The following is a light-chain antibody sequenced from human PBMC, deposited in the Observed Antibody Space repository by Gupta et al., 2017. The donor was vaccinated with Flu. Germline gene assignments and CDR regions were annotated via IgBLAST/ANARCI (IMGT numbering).Light chain of an antibody. V-gene: IGLV2-14*01. CDR3: SADTSSSNRV. J-gene: IGLJ1*01. CDR1: SSDVGCYNY. CDR2: EVS. Sequence: QSALTQPASVSGSPGQSITISCTGTSSDVGCYNYVSWYQQHPGKAPKLMIYEVSNRPSGVSSRFSGSKSGNTASLTISGRQAEDEADYYCSADTSSSNRVFGTGTRVTVL.